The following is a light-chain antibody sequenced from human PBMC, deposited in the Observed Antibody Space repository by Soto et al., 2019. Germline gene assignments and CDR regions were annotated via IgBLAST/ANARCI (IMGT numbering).Light chain of an antibody. Sequence: EIVLTQSPGTLSLSPGERATLSCRASQSVSSSYLAWYQQKPGQAPRLLIYGASSRATGIPDRFSGSGSGTDFTLTISRLEPEDFAVYYCQQYGSSPXWWTFGQGTKV. CDR1: QSVSSSY. CDR3: QQYGSSPXWWT. V-gene: IGKV3-20*01. CDR2: GAS. J-gene: IGKJ1*01.